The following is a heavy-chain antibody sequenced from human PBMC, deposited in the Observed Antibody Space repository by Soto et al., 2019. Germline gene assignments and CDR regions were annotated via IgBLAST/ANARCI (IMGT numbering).Heavy chain of an antibody. V-gene: IGHV3-23*01. J-gene: IGHJ4*02. CDR2: IGATGINS. D-gene: IGHD2-15*01. CDR3: AKRAVVGAARYFDY. Sequence: GGSLRLSCAASGFTFSGYAMSWVRQAPGKGLEWVSTIGATGINSYYPDSVKGRFTISRDNSKNTVHLQMNSLRAEDTAVYYCAKRAVVGAARYFDYWGLGTLVTVS. CDR1: GFTFSGYA.